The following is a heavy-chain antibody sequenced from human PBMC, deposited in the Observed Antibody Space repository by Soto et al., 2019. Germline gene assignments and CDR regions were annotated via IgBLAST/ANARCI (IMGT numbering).Heavy chain of an antibody. Sequence: SETLSLTCSVSGASVSDKTFYWSWLRQSPGKGLEWIGYIYYSGTTNYNPSLKGRFTISVDTSKNQFSLRLNSVTAADTALYYCARNTEVQNNLRSRYYFDYWGQGMLVTVSS. CDR2: IYYSGTT. CDR1: GASVSDKTFY. D-gene: IGHD4-17*01. J-gene: IGHJ4*02. V-gene: IGHV4-61*01. CDR3: ARNTEVQNNLRSRYYFDY.